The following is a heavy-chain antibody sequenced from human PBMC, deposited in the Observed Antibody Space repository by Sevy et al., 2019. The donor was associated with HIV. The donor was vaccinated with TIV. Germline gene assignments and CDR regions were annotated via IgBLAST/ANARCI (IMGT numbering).Heavy chain of an antibody. D-gene: IGHD6-19*01. Sequence: GGSLRLSCAASGFTFSSYSMNWVRQAPGKGLEWVSYISSSSSTIYYADSVKGRFTISRDNAKNSLYLQMNSLRDEDTAVYYCARVYDSSGWYFDYYYYYYYMDVWGKGTTVTVSS. CDR2: ISSSSSTI. V-gene: IGHV3-48*02. J-gene: IGHJ6*03. CDR1: GFTFSSYS. CDR3: ARVYDSSGWYFDYYYYYYYMDV.